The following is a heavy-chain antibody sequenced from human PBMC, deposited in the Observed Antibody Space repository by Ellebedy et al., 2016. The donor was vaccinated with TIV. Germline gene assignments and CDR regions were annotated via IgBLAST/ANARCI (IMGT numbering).Heavy chain of an antibody. Sequence: SETLSLTCAVYGGSFSGYYWSWIRQPPGKGLELIGEVNHSGSTNYNPSLKSRVTVSVDTSKNQFSLKLSSVTAADTAVYYCAADTQQVPRVFGSWGQGTLVTVSS. CDR2: VNHSGST. J-gene: IGHJ4*02. D-gene: IGHD6-13*01. V-gene: IGHV4-34*01. CDR1: GGSFSGYY. CDR3: AADTQQVPRVFGS.